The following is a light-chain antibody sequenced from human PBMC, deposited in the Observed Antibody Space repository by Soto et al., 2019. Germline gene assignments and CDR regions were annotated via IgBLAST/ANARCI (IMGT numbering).Light chain of an antibody. CDR2: DVS. CDR3: SSYTTSNTRQIV. J-gene: IGLJ1*01. V-gene: IGLV2-14*03. CDR1: SSDVGGYNY. Sequence: QSVLTQPASVSGSPGQLITISCTGNSSDVGGYNYVSWYQHHPGKAPKLMIFDVSNRPSGVSNRFSGSKSGNTASLTISGLQPEDEADYYCSSYTTSNTRQIVFGTGTKVTVL.